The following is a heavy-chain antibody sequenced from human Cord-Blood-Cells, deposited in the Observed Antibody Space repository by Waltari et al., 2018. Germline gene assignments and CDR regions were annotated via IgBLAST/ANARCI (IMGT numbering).Heavy chain of an antibody. J-gene: IGHJ3*02. D-gene: IGHD6-19*01. Sequence: QVQLQQWGAGLLKPSETLSLTCAVYGGSFSGYYWSWIRQPPGKGLEWIGEMNHSGSTNYNPSLKSRVTISVDTSKKQFSLKLRSVTAADTAVYYCARFHSGWCAFDIWGQGTMVTVAS. CDR1: GGSFSGYY. V-gene: IGHV4-34*01. CDR2: MNHSGST. CDR3: ARFHSGWCAFDI.